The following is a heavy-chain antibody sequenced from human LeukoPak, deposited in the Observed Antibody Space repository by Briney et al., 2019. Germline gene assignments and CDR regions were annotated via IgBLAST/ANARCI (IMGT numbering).Heavy chain of an antibody. CDR3: ARGRGVESSGYIDY. CDR2: IYYSGST. CDR1: GGSISSSSYY. D-gene: IGHD3-22*01. V-gene: IGHV4-39*07. Sequence: SETLSLTCTVYGGSISSSSYYWGWIRQPPGKGLEWIGSIYYSGSTYYNPSLKSRVTISVDTSKNQFSLKLSSVTAADTAVYYCARGRGVESSGYIDYWGQGTLVTVSS. J-gene: IGHJ4*02.